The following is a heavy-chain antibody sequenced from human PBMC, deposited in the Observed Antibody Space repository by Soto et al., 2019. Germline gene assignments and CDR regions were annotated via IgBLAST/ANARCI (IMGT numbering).Heavy chain of an antibody. J-gene: IGHJ3*01. CDR1: GFTFSSYW. D-gene: IGHD3-10*01. V-gene: IGHV3-7*01. Sequence: GGSLRLSCAASGFTFSSYWMSWVRQAPGKGLEWVANIKQDGSEKYYVDSVKGRFTISRDNVKKSLYLQMDSLRAEDTALYYCARGSKYFYGSGKDDAFDVWGQGTMVTVSS. CDR2: IKQDGSEK. CDR3: ARGSKYFYGSGKDDAFDV.